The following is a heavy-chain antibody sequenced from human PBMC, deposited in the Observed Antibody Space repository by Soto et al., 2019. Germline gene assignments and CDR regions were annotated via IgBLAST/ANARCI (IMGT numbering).Heavy chain of an antibody. CDR1: GYMFVTYG. D-gene: IGHD3-10*01. V-gene: IGHV1-18*01. CDR3: ARDLDGSGSYYTDY. CDR2: ISAYNGNT. J-gene: IGHJ4*02. Sequence: VASVKVSCKASGYMFVTYGINWVRQAPGQGLEWMGWISAYNGNTKYAQNLQGGVTMTTDASTSTAYMEMRSLRSDDTAVYYCARDLDGSGSYYTDYWGPGTLVTVSS.